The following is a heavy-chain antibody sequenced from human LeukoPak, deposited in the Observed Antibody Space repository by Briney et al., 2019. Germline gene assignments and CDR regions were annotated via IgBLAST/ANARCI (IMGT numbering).Heavy chain of an antibody. Sequence: ASVKVSCKASGYTFTGYYMHWVRQAPGQGLEWMGWIGPHSGGTNYAQNSQGRVTVTRDTSITTAYMELSKLTSDDTAVYYCGRNRLGKALDIWGQGTRVTVSS. CDR3: GRNRLGKALDI. CDR2: IGPHSGGT. V-gene: IGHV1-2*02. J-gene: IGHJ3*02. CDR1: GYTFTGYY. D-gene: IGHD7-27*01.